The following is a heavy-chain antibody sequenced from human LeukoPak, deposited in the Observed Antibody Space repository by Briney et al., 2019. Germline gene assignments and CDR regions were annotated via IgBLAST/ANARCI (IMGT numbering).Heavy chain of an antibody. J-gene: IGHJ5*02. V-gene: IGHV5-51*01. CDR1: GYSFTSYW. CDR3: ARVGADWLNWFDP. CDR2: IYPGDSDT. D-gene: IGHD5-12*01. Sequence: GESLRISCKGSGYSFTSYWIGWVRQMPGKGLEWMGIIYPGDSDTRYSPSFQGQVTISADKSISTAYLQWSSLKASDTAMYYCARVGADWLNWFDPWGQGTLVTVSS.